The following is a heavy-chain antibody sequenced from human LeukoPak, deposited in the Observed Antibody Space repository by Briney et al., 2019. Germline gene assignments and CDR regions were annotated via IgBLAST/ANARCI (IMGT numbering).Heavy chain of an antibody. D-gene: IGHD3-22*01. Sequence: ASVKVSCKASGGTFSSYAISWVRQAPGQGLEWIGWIVVGSGNTNYAQKFQERVTITRDMSTSTAYMELSSLRSEDTAVYYCAADGDSSGYYFDYWGQGTLVTVSS. CDR2: IVVGSGNT. J-gene: IGHJ4*02. V-gene: IGHV1-58*02. CDR1: GGTFSSYA. CDR3: AADGDSSGYYFDY.